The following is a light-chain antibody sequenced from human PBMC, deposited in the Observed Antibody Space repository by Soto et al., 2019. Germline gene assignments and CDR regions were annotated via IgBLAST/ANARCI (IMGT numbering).Light chain of an antibody. Sequence: DIQVTQSPSSLSASIGDRVDITCRASQDIRNYLAWYQQKPGKAPKLLIYAASSLKSGVSSRFSGSGSGTDFTLSISSLQPEDVATYYCQMYNSDPALTFGGGTKVQI. J-gene: IGKJ4*01. CDR3: QMYNSDPALT. V-gene: IGKV1-27*01. CDR1: QDIRNY. CDR2: AAS.